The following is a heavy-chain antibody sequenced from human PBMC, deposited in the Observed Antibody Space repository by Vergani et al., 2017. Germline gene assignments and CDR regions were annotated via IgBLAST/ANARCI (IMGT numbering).Heavy chain of an antibody. J-gene: IGHJ4*02. D-gene: IGHD6-13*01. CDR1: GFTFDDYA. CDR2: ISWNSGSI. CDR3: AKDWGATTAGLAY. Sequence: EVQLVESGGGLVQPGRSLRLSCAASGFTFDDYAMHWVRQAPGKGLEWVSGISWNSGSIGYADSVKGRFTISRDNAKNSLYLEMNSLTSEDTAIYYCAKDWGATTAGLAYWGQGTRVTVSS. V-gene: IGHV3-9*01.